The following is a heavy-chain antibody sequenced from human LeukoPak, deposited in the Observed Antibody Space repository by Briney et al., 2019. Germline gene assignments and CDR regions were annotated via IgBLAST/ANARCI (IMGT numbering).Heavy chain of an antibody. CDR1: GYTFISYG. CDR2: ISTYNGNT. CDR3: AREGAYCSSTSCHLQNWFDP. D-gene: IGHD2-2*01. J-gene: IGHJ5*02. V-gene: IGHV1-18*01. Sequence: ASVTVSCTTSGYTFISYGINWVRQAPGQGLEWMGWISTYNGNTNFAQKFQARVTMTTDTSTSTAYMELRSLRSDDTAVYYCAREGAYCSSTSCHLQNWFDPWGQGTLVTVSS.